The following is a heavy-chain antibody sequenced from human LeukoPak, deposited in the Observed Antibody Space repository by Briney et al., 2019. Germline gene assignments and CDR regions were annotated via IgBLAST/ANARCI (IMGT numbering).Heavy chain of an antibody. CDR2: INPNSGGT. CDR3: ARGLGAAAGRVFDY. CDR1: GYTFTGYY. D-gene: IGHD6-13*01. Sequence: GASVKVSCKASGYTFTGYYMHWVRQAPGQGLEWMGWINPNSGGTNYAQKFQGRVTMTRDTSISTAYMELSRPRSDDTAVYYCARGLGAAAGRVFDYWGQGTLVTVSS. V-gene: IGHV1-2*02. J-gene: IGHJ4*02.